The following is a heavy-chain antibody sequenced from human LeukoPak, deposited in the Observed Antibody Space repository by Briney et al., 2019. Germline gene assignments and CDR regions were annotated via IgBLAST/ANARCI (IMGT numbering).Heavy chain of an antibody. CDR2: INEDGSAQ. V-gene: IGHV3-7*01. J-gene: IGHJ4*02. CDR1: GFTFSNYW. CDR3: ASDSFSISAQSTVNFGY. Sequence: GGSLRLSCAASGFTFSNYWMSWFRQAPGKGLEWVANINEDGSAQYYVGSVRGRFTISRDNAKNSLYLQMSSLRVEDTAVYYCASDSFSISAQSTVNFGYWGQGILVTVSS. D-gene: IGHD2-21*01.